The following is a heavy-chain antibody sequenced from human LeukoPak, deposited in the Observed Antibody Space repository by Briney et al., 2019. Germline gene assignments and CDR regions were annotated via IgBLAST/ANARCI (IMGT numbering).Heavy chain of an antibody. CDR2: IYTSGST. J-gene: IGHJ4*02. CDR3: ARVRGYGVFDY. CDR1: GGSISSGSYY. D-gene: IGHD4-17*01. Sequence: SETLSLTCTVSGGSISSGSYYWSWIRQPAGKGLEWIGRIYTSGSTNYNPSLKSRVTISVDTSKNQFSLKLSSVTAADTAVYYCARVRGYGVFDYWGQGTLVTVSP. V-gene: IGHV4-61*02.